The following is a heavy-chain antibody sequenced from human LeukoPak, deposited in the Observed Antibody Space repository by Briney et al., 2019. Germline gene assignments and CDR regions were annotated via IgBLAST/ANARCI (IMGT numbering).Heavy chain of an antibody. CDR3: ARGNYSGYYYYSGEDY. CDR2: IIPIFGTA. Sequence: ASVKVSCKASGGIFGRYAISWVRQAPGQGLEWMGGIIPIFGTANYAKKFQGRFTITTDESTSTAYMELSSMRSEDTAVYYCARGNYSGYYYYSGEDYWGQGTLVTVSS. D-gene: IGHD3-22*01. J-gene: IGHJ4*02. CDR1: GGIFGRYA. V-gene: IGHV1-69*05.